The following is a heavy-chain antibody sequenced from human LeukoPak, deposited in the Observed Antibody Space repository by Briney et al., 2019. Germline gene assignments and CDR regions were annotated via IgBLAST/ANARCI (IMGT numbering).Heavy chain of an antibody. V-gene: IGHV3-33*01. Sequence: PGTSLRLSCAASGFTFSSYGMHWVRQAPGKGLEWVAVIWHDGSKQLYADSVKGRFTISRDDSKNTLYLEVNSLRAEDTAVYFCAREASGRYRDLWGQGTLVTVSS. CDR2: IWHDGSKQ. CDR3: AREASGRYRDL. J-gene: IGHJ5*02. D-gene: IGHD3-16*02. CDR1: GFTFSSYG.